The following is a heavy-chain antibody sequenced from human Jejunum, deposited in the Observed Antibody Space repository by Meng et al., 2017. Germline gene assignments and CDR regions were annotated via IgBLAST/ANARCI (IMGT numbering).Heavy chain of an antibody. V-gene: IGHV4-39*01. J-gene: IGHJ4*02. D-gene: IGHD2-2*01. CDR1: GGSITSHPYY. CDR2: AYYSGST. CDR3: ARNCTNTRCSHRGFDN. Sequence: QLQLQESGPGLVKPSETLSLTCTVSGGSITSHPYYWAWIRHPPGKGLEWIGSAYYSGSTYYNPSLRSRVTISVDTSNNQFSLRLSSVTASDTALYYCARNCTNTRCSHRGFDNWGQGSLVTVSS.